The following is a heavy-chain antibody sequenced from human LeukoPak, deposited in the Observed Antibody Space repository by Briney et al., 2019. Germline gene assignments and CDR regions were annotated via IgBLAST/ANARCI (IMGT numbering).Heavy chain of an antibody. CDR3: ARGTKSPRTTVLTSFWYFDL. J-gene: IGHJ2*01. V-gene: IGHV4-61*02. CDR2: VHTTGSL. CDR1: GGSITSDVHY. D-gene: IGHD4-17*01. Sequence: SETLSLTCTVSGGSITSDVHYWNWVRQSAERGLEWIVLVHTTGSLDYNPSLRSRFTISIDTSSNHFSLMSDSLTTTDTAVYYCARGTKSPRTTVLTSFWYFDLWGRGTLVTVSS.